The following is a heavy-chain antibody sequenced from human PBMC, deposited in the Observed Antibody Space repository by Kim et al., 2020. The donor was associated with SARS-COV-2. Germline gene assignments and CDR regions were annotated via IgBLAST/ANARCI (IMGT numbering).Heavy chain of an antibody. J-gene: IGHJ4*02. V-gene: IGHV3-33*01. D-gene: IGHD6-6*01. CDR3: ARVGSIAARGIDY. Sequence: ADSVKGRFTISRDNSKNTLYLQMNSLRAEDTAVYYCARVGSIAARGIDYWGQGTLVTVSS.